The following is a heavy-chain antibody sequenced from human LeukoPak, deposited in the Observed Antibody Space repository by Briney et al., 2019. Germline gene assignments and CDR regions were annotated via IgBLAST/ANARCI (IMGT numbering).Heavy chain of an antibody. J-gene: IGHJ4*02. CDR1: GFTFSNAW. D-gene: IGHD3-22*01. V-gene: IGHV3-15*01. CDR3: TTDRSGGSITMIVVDRFDY. CDR2: IKSKTDGGTT. Sequence: GGSLRLSCAASGFTFSNAWMSWVRQAPGKGLELVGRIKSKTDGGTTDYAAPVKGRFTISRDDSKNTLYLQMNSLKTEDTAVYYCTTDRSGGSITMIVVDRFDYWGQGTLVTVSS.